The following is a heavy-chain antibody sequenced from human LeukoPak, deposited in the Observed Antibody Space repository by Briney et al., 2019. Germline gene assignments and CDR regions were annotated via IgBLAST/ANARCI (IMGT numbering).Heavy chain of an antibody. CDR2: IRYDGSNK. J-gene: IGHJ4*02. Sequence: GGSLRLSYAASGFTFSSYGMHWVRQAPGKGLEWVAFIRYDGSNKYYADSVKGRFTISRDNSKNTLYLQMNSLRAEDTAVYYCAKKVFGVAPIDYWGQGTLVTVSS. CDR3: AKKVFGVAPIDY. CDR1: GFTFSSYG. V-gene: IGHV3-30*02. D-gene: IGHD3-3*01.